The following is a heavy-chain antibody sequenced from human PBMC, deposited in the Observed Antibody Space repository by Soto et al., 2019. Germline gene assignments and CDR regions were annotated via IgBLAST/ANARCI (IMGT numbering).Heavy chain of an antibody. CDR3: AQGNGDS. V-gene: IGHV3-23*01. CDR1: GFSFSKYV. Sequence: LRLSCAASGFSFSKYVMNWVRRTPGKGLEWVSGITGSGGSTFYADSVKGRFTISRDNSKNTLYLQMDSLRAEDTAIYYCAQGNGDSWGQGTLVTVSS. J-gene: IGHJ4*02. CDR2: ITGSGGST.